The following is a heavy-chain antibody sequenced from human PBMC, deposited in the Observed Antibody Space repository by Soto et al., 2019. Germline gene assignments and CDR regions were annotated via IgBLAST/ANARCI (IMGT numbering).Heavy chain of an antibody. V-gene: IGHV4-30-4*01. CDR3: ARGPSGDKVDY. CDR1: GGSVSSSYYF. CDR2: IYDGGST. J-gene: IGHJ4*02. Sequence: SETLSLTCTVSGGSVSSSYYFWSCIRQSPGRGLEWIGHIYDGGSTYSNPSLRSRVSMSVDTSKTQFSLDLSSVTAADTAVYYCARGPSGDKVDYWGQGALVTVSS. D-gene: IGHD7-27*01.